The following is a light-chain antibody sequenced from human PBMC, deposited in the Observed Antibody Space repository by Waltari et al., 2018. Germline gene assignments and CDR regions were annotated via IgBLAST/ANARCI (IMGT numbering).Light chain of an antibody. Sequence: SYELTQPSSVSVSPGQTATITCSGDALPRKYVYWYQLKSGQAPLLVMDEETKRPSGIPERFSGSTSGTTATLTISGAQVADEADYYCYSADINDHHWVFGGGTKVTVL. CDR3: YSADINDHHWV. CDR1: ALPRKY. J-gene: IGLJ3*02. V-gene: IGLV3-10*01. CDR2: EET.